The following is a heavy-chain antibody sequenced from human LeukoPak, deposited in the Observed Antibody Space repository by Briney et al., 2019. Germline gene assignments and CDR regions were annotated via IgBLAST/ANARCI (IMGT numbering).Heavy chain of an antibody. J-gene: IGHJ5*02. V-gene: IGHV4-30-2*01. CDR3: ARGRTDFSSGPLGWFDP. CDR1: GGSISSGGYS. D-gene: IGHD6-19*01. Sequence: PSETLSLTCTVSGGSISSGGYSWSWIRQPPGKGLEWSGYIYHSGSTYYNPSLKSRVTISVDRSKNQFSLKLSSVTAADTAVYYCARGRTDFSSGPLGWFDPWGQGTLVTVSS. CDR2: IYHSGST.